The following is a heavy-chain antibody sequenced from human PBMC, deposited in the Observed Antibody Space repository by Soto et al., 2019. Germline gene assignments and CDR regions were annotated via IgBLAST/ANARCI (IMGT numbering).Heavy chain of an antibody. V-gene: IGHV3-23*01. CDR2: IRDSGDYT. J-gene: IGHJ4*02. D-gene: IGHD3-9*01. CDR3: VKPSHEMLTGYSPFDH. Sequence: EVQLLESGGGLVQPGGSLRLSCVASGFTFSAYAMSWVHQAPGKGLQWFSAIRDSGDYTYYADSVKGRFTILRDNSKSTLFLQMDSLNADDTALYYCVKPSHEMLTGYSPFDHWGQGTLVTVSS. CDR1: GFTFSAYA.